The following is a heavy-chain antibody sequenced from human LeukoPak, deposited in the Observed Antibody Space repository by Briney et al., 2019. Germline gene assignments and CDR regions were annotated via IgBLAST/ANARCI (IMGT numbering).Heavy chain of an antibody. CDR1: GFTFSDYA. Sequence: GGSLRLSCTASGFTFSDYAANWVRQAPGKGLEWVAFIRSKAYGGTTEYAASVKGRFTFSRDDSKSIAYLQMNNLKTEDTAVYYCTRDGGFLYYLDYWGQGALVTVSS. D-gene: IGHD2-15*01. CDR2: IRSKAYGGTT. CDR3: TRDGGFLYYLDY. J-gene: IGHJ4*02. V-gene: IGHV3-49*04.